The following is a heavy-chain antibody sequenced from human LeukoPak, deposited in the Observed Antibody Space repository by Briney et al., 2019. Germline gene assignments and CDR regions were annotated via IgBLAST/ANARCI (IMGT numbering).Heavy chain of an antibody. J-gene: IGHJ6*03. V-gene: IGHV1-69*05. CDR3: ARSNCSSTSCYNYYYYYMDV. CDR2: IIPIFGTA. D-gene: IGHD2-2*02. Sequence: SVKVSCKASGGTFSSYAISWVRQAPGQGLEWMGGIIPIFGTANYAQKFQGRVTITTDESTSTAYMELSSLRSEDTAVYYCARSNCSSTSCYNYYYYYMDVWGKGTTVTVSS. CDR1: GGTFSSYA.